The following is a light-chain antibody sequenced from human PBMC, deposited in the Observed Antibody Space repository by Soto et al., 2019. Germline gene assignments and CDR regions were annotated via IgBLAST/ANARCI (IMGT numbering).Light chain of an antibody. CDR3: QQSYSTPYT. V-gene: IGKV1-39*01. J-gene: IGKJ2*01. CDR2: ATS. CDR1: QRISNY. Sequence: DIQMTQSPSSLSASVGDRVTITCRASQRISNYLNWYQQKPGKAHKLLIYATSSLQGGVPSRFSGSGSGTDFTLTISSLQPEDFATYYCQQSYSTPYTFGQGTKLEIK.